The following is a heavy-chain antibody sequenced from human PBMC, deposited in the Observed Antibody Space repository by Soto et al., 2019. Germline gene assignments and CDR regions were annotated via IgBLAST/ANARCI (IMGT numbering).Heavy chain of an antibody. V-gene: IGHV3-7*01. CDR3: ARESNAHFDY. CDR2: IKQDGSEK. CDR1: GFTFSSYW. Sequence: GGSLRLSCAASGFTFSSYWMSWVRQAPGKGLEWVANIKQDGSEKNYVDSVKGRFTISRDNAENSLYLQVNSLRAEDTALYYCARESNAHFDYWGQGTMVTVS. D-gene: IGHD7-27*01. J-gene: IGHJ4*02.